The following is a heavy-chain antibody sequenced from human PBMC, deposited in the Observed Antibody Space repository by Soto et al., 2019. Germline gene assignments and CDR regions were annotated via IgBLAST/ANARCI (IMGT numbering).Heavy chain of an antibody. CDR1: GFTFSSYA. Sequence: QVQLVESGGGVVQPGRSLRLSCAASGFTFSSYAMHWVRQAPGKRLEWVAVISYDGSNKYYADSVKGRFTISRDNSKNTMYLQKNSLRAEDTAVYYCARETYYDFWSAPYYGMDVWCQGTTVTVSS. V-gene: IGHV3-30-3*01. CDR3: ARETYYDFWSAPYYGMDV. D-gene: IGHD3-3*01. CDR2: ISYDGSNK. J-gene: IGHJ6*02.